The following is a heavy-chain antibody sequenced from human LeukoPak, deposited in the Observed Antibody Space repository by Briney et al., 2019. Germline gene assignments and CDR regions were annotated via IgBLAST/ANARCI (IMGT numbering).Heavy chain of an antibody. Sequence: SETLSLTCAVYGGSFSGYYWSWIRQPPGKGLEWLGEINHSGSTNYNPSLKSRVTISVDTSKNQFSLKLSSVTAADTAVYYCARQGYSSGWSSWYYFDYWGQGTLVTVSS. CDR1: GGSFSGYY. V-gene: IGHV4-34*01. CDR2: INHSGST. J-gene: IGHJ4*02. CDR3: ARQGYSSGWSSWYYFDY. D-gene: IGHD6-19*01.